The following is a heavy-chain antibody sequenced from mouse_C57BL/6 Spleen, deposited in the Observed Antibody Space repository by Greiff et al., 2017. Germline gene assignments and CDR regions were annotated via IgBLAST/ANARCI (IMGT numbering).Heavy chain of an antibody. D-gene: IGHD2-3*01. CDR3: ARTYDGYETWFAY. V-gene: IGHV1-72*01. Sequence: QLQHRFSSLFNPFSSVKLSCKASGYTFTSYWMHWVKQRPGRGLEWIGRIDPNSGGTKYNEKFKSKATLTVDKPSSTAYMQLSSLTSEDSAVYYCARTYDGYETWFAYWGQGTLVTVSA. J-gene: IGHJ3*01. CDR2: IDPNSGGT. CDR1: GYTFTSYW.